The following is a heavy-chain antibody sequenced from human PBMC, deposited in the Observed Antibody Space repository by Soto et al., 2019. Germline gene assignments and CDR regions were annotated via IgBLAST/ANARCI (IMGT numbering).Heavy chain of an antibody. D-gene: IGHD2-2*01. J-gene: IGHJ4*02. CDR2: IIPILGIA. Sequence: QVQLVQSGAEVKKPGSSVKVSCKASGGTFSSYTISWVRQAPGQGLEWMGRIIPILGIANYAQKFQGRVTITADKSTSTAYMELSSLRSEDTAVYYCARGGGTSWNLDYWGQGTLVPVSS. CDR3: ARGGGTSWNLDY. V-gene: IGHV1-69*02. CDR1: GGTFSSYT.